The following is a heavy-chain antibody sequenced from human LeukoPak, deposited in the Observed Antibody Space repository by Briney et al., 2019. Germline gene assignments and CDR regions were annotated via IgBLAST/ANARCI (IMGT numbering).Heavy chain of an antibody. D-gene: IGHD2-21*01. CDR3: ARADRLDGGPYLIGP. V-gene: IGHV1-2*02. Sequence: ASVKVSCKTSGYSFTDYYMHWVRQAPGQGLEWMGWINPNSGGTSSAQKFQGRVTMTRDTSITTVYMEVSWLTSDDTAIYYCARADRLDGGPYLIGPWGQGTLVTGSS. CDR2: INPNSGGT. J-gene: IGHJ5*02. CDR1: GYSFTDYY.